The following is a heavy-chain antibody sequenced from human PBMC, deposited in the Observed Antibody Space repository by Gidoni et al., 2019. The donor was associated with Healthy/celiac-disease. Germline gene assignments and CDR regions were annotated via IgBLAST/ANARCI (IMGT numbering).Heavy chain of an antibody. CDR1: GFTFGDYA. D-gene: IGHD2-15*01. CDR3: TRGWDNLYCSGGSCYYFDY. Sequence: EVQLVESGGGLVQPGRSLRLSCTASGFTFGDYAMSWFRQAPGKGLEWVGFIRIKAYGGTTEYAASVKGRFTISRDDSKSIAYLQMNSLKTEDTAVYYCTRGWDNLYCSGGSCYYFDYWGQGTLVTVSS. J-gene: IGHJ4*02. CDR2: IRIKAYGGTT. V-gene: IGHV3-49*03.